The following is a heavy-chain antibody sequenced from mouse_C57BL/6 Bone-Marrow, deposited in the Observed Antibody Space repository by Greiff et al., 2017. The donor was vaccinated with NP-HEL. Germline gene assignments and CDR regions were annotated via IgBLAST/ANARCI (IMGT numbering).Heavy chain of an antibody. V-gene: IGHV14-4*01. J-gene: IGHJ2*01. D-gene: IGHD1-1*01. CDR3: TTGLLYYYGSSYFDY. Sequence: EVKLQESGAELVRPGASVKLSCTASGFNIKDDYMHWVKQRPEQGLEWIGWIDPENGDTEYASKFQGKATITADTSSNTAYLQLSSLTSEDTAVYYCTTGLLYYYGSSYFDYWGQGTTLTVSS. CDR2: IDPENGDT. CDR1: GFNIKDDY.